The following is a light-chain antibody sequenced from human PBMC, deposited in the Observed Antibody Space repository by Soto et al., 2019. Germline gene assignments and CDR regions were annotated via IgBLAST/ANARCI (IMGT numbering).Light chain of an antibody. J-gene: IGKJ1*01. V-gene: IGKV3-20*01. CDR2: GAS. CDR3: QEYGSSTGT. CDR1: QSVSSNY. Sequence: EIVLTQSPGTLSLSPGERATLSCRASQSVSSNYLAWYQQKPGQAPRLLIYGASSRTTGIPARFSGSGSGTDFTLIISRLEPEDFAVYYCQEYGSSTGTSGQGTKVDI.